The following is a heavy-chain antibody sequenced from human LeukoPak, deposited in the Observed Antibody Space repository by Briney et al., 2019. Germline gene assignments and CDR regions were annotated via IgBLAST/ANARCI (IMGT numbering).Heavy chain of an antibody. CDR3: AREEDCSSTSCFIIDY. CDR1: GFTFSSYS. CDR2: ISSSSSSTI. D-gene: IGHD2-2*01. Sequence: GGSLRLSCAASGFTFSSYSMNWVRQAPRKGLEWVSYISSSSSSTIYYADSVKGRFTISRDNAKNSLYLQMNSLRAEDTAVYYCAREEDCSSTSCFIIDYWGQGTLVTVSS. V-gene: IGHV3-48*04. J-gene: IGHJ4*02.